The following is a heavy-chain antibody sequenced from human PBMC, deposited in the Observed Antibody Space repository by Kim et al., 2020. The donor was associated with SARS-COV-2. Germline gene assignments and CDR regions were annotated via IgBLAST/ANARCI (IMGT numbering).Heavy chain of an antibody. D-gene: IGHD5-18*01. Sequence: SETLSLTCVVSGGSISSYYWSWIRQPPGKGLEWIGYIYHSGSTNYNPSLKSRVTISIDTSKNQFSLKVISVTAADTAVYYCARVPRTAMVDDWGQGTLVTVSS. J-gene: IGHJ4*02. CDR3: ARVPRTAMVDD. V-gene: IGHV4-59*13. CDR1: GGSISSYY. CDR2: IYHSGST.